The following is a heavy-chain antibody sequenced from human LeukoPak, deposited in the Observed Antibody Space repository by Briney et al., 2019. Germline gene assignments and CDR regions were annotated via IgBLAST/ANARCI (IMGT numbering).Heavy chain of an antibody. J-gene: IGHJ4*02. CDR2: ISSSGSTI. CDR3: ATPRPKYYYDSSGLY. Sequence: GGSLRLSCAASGFTLSSYEMNWVRQAPGKGLEWVSYISSSGSTIYYADSVKGRFTISRDNAKNSLYLQMNSLRAEDTAVYYCATPRPKYYYDSSGLYWGQGTLVTVSS. D-gene: IGHD3-22*01. CDR1: GFTLSSYE. V-gene: IGHV3-48*03.